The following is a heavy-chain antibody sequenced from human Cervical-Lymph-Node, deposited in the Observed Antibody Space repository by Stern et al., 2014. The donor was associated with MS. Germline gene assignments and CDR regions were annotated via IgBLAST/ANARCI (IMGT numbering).Heavy chain of an antibody. CDR1: GASVSANSAA. Sequence: QVQLQESGPGLVKPSQTLSLTCAISGASVSANSAAWNWIRQSPSRGLEWLGRTYYMSKWDYDYEASVKGRISINVDTSKNQFSLQLNSVTPEDTAVYYCTRDKQQTYYYYGMDVWGQGTTVIVSS. CDR3: TRDKQQTYYYYGMDV. V-gene: IGHV6-1*01. D-gene: IGHD6-13*01. J-gene: IGHJ6*02. CDR2: TYYMSKWDY.